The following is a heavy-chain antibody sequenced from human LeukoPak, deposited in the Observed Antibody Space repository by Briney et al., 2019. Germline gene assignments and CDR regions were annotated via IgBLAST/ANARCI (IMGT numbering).Heavy chain of an antibody. CDR1: GFTFSSYA. CDR3: ARSHPSYSSSWYIFDY. D-gene: IGHD6-13*01. CDR2: ISGSGGST. V-gene: IGHV3-23*01. Sequence: GGSLRLSCAASGFTFSSYAMSWVRQAPGKGLEWVSAISGSGGSTYYADSVKGRFTISRDNSKNTLYLQMNSLRAEDTAVYYCARSHPSYSSSWYIFDYWGQGTLVTVSS. J-gene: IGHJ4*02.